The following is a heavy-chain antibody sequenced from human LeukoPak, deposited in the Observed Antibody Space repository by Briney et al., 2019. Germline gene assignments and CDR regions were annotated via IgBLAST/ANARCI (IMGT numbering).Heavy chain of an antibody. D-gene: IGHD2-21*02. Sequence: PGGSLRLSCAASGFTFSSYAMSWVRQAPGKGLEWVSAISGSGGSTYYADSVKGRFTISRDNSKNTLYLQMNSLRAEDTAVYYCAKDRAYCGGDCYPRWFDPWGQGTLVTVSS. CDR1: GFTFSSYA. CDR2: ISGSGGST. V-gene: IGHV3-23*01. CDR3: AKDRAYCGGDCYPRWFDP. J-gene: IGHJ5*02.